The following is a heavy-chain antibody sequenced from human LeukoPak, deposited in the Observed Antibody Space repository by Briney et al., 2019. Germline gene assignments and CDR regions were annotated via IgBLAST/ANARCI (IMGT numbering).Heavy chain of an antibody. D-gene: IGHD1-26*01. V-gene: IGHV1-69*04. CDR2: VITILGIA. CDR3: ARVAIESGSSHGPDY. Sequence: SVTVSFKCSVCTLSSCAFNWVRQPPAQGLEWMGRVITILGIANCAQKFQSRVTITADTSTRTAYIELSSVRSEGTGVSYCARVAIESGSSHGPDYWGQGTLVTVSS. J-gene: IGHJ4*02. CDR1: VCTLSSCA.